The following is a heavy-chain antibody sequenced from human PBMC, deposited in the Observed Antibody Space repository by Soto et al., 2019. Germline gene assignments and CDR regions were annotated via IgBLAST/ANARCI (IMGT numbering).Heavy chain of an antibody. Sequence: ASVKVSCKASGFTFSSYYIHWLRQAPGQGLEWMGVINPNGGGTSIAQKFQSRVTMTRDTSMTTVYMELSSLRSEDTAIYYCARCFNRGLYLFDYWGRGTLVTVSS. D-gene: IGHD7-27*01. CDR1: GFTFSSYY. CDR2: INPNGGGT. V-gene: IGHV1-46*01. J-gene: IGHJ4*02. CDR3: ARCFNRGLYLFDY.